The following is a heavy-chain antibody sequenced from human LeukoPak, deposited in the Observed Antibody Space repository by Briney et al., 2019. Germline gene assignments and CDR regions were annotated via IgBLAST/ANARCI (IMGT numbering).Heavy chain of an antibody. CDR1: GFTFSSFW. V-gene: IGHV3-7*01. Sequence: GGSLRLSCASSGFTFSSFWMSWVRQAPGTGLEWVANIKQDGSEKYYVDSVKGRFTISRDNAKNSLYLQMNSLRAEDTAVYYCARAWDSGPVAVAGYFDYWGQGTLVTVSS. D-gene: IGHD6-19*01. CDR2: IKQDGSEK. J-gene: IGHJ4*02. CDR3: ARAWDSGPVAVAGYFDY.